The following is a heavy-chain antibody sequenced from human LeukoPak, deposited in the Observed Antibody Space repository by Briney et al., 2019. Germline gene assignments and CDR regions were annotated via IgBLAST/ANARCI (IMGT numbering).Heavy chain of an antibody. J-gene: IGHJ4*02. CDR1: GYTFTSYG. D-gene: IGHD3-3*01. CDR3: AREVGRDYDFWSGPFDY. Sequence: ASVKVSCKASGYTFTSYGISWVRQAPGQGLEWMGIINPSGGSTSYAQKFQGRVTMARDTSTSTVYMELSSLRSEDTAVYYCAREVGRDYDFWSGPFDYWGQGTLVTVSS. V-gene: IGHV1-46*01. CDR2: INPSGGST.